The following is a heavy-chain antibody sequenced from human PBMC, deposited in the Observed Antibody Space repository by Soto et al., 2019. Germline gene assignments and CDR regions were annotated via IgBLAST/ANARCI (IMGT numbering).Heavy chain of an antibody. CDR1: GYSFTSFG. J-gene: IGHJ3*02. CDR3: ARPNRNYDAFDI. CDR2: ISVHNGNT. V-gene: IGHV1-18*04. D-gene: IGHD1-7*01. Sequence: ASVKVSCKASGYSFTSFGISWVRQAPGQGLEWVGWISVHNGNTNSAQKLQGRVTLTTDTSTSTAYMELRSLRSDDTAVYYCARPNRNYDAFDIWGQGTMVTVSS.